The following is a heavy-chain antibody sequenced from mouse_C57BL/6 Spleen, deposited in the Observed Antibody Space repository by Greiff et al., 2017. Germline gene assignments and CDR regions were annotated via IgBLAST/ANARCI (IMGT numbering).Heavy chain of an antibody. J-gene: IGHJ4*01. CDR1: GFTFSDYG. V-gene: IGHV5-17*01. D-gene: IGHD4-1*01. CDR2: ISSGSSTI. Sequence: EVKLVESGGGLVKPGGSLKLSCAASGFTFSDYGMHWVRQAPEKGLGWVAYISSGSSTIYYADTVKGRFTISRDNAKNTLFLQMTSLRSEDTAMYYCARPGSPYYYAMDYWGQGTSVTVSS. CDR3: ARPGSPYYYAMDY.